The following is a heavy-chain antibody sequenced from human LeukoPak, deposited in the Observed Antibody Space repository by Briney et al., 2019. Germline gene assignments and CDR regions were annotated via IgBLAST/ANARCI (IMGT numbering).Heavy chain of an antibody. CDR3: ARDPLLRGYSGYDNKFDY. J-gene: IGHJ4*02. D-gene: IGHD5-12*01. CDR1: GYTFTSYY. Sequence: ASGKVSCKASGYTFTSYYMHWVRQAPGQGLEWMGIINPSGGSTSYAQKFQGRVTMTRDTSTSTVYMELSSLRSEDTAVYYCARDPLLRGYSGYDNKFDYWGQGTLVTVSS. V-gene: IGHV1-46*01. CDR2: INPSGGST.